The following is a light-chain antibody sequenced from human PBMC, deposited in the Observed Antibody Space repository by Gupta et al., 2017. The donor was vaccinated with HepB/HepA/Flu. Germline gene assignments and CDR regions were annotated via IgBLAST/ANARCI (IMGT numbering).Light chain of an antibody. J-gene: IGKJ2*01. Sequence: EIVITQSPATLSMSQGERATLSCRTSQSVSTKLSWYQQKPGQAPRLLIYGASTRATGVPARFSGSGSSTEFTLTSGSLQSEDSAVYYCQQDINMYTFGQGTILDIK. V-gene: IGKV3-15*01. CDR1: QSVSTK. CDR2: GAS. CDR3: QQDINMYT.